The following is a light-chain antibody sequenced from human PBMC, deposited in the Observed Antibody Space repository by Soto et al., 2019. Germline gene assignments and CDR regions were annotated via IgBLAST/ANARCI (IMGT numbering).Light chain of an antibody. CDR1: SSDVGEENY. CDR3: SSFAGSPVV. V-gene: IGLV2-8*01. J-gene: IGLJ2*01. CDR2: EVS. Sequence: QSVLTQPPSASGSPGQSVTITCSGTSSDVGEENYVSWYQQHPGKVPKLILYEVSKRPSGVPDRFSGSRSGNTASLTVSGLQAEDEADYYCSSFAGSPVVFGGGTKLTVI.